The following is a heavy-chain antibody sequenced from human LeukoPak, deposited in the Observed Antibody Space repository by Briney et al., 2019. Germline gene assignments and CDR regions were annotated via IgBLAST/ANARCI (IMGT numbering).Heavy chain of an antibody. D-gene: IGHD3-10*01. CDR3: ARYPSSRYYYGSGSYSPPPFDY. J-gene: IGHJ4*02. V-gene: IGHV1-46*01. Sequence: GASVKVSCKASGYTFTSYYMHWVRQAPGQGLEWMGIINPSGGSTSYAQKFQGRVTMTRDTSTSTVYMELSSLRSEDTAVYYCARYPSSRYYYGSGSYSPPPFDYWGQGTLVTVSS. CDR2: INPSGGST. CDR1: GYTFTSYY.